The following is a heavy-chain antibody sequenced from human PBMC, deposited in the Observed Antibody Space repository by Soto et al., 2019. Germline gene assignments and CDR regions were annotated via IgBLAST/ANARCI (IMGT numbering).Heavy chain of an antibody. Sequence: SETLSLTCAVYGGSFSGYYWSWIRQPPGKGLEWIGEINHSGSTNYNPSLKSRVTISVDTSKNQFSLKLSSVTAADTAVYYCARVHAARPDYRGQGTMVTVSS. CDR3: ARVHAARPDY. D-gene: IGHD6-6*01. CDR1: GGSFSGYY. J-gene: IGHJ4*02. CDR2: INHSGST. V-gene: IGHV4-34*01.